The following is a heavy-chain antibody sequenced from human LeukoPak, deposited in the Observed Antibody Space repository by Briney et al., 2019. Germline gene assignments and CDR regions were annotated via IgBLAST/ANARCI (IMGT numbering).Heavy chain of an antibody. Sequence: PSETLSLTCTVSGGSISSGGYYWSWIRQHPGKGLEWIGYIYYSGSTYYNPSLKSRVTISVDTSKNQFSLKLSSVTAADTAVYYCAASPPTTVTKWPYYFDYWGQGTLVTVSS. J-gene: IGHJ4*02. CDR3: AASPPTTVTKWPYYFDY. V-gene: IGHV4-31*03. CDR1: GGSISSGGYY. D-gene: IGHD4-17*01. CDR2: IYYSGST.